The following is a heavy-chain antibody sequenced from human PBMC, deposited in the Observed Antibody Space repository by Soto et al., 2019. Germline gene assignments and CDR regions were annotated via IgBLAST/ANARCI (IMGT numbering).Heavy chain of an antibody. V-gene: IGHV3-21*02. CDR1: GFSFSTYT. Sequence: EVELLESGGGLVKPGGSLRLSCAASGFSFSTYTMNWVRQAPGKGLEWVSSINGRSNYKYYTDSVKGRFTISRDNPKNSLYLQMDSLRAEDTAVYYCVREDGLVGSNSAFDQWGQGTLVIVSS. D-gene: IGHD3-16*01. J-gene: IGHJ4*02. CDR3: VREDGLVGSNSAFDQ. CDR2: INGRSNYK.